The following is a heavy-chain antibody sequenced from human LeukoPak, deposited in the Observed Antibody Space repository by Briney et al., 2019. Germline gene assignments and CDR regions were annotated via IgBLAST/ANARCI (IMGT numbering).Heavy chain of an antibody. D-gene: IGHD3-10*01. J-gene: IGHJ4*02. V-gene: IGHV3-23*01. CDR3: AKDPSDLGGSGSNNYFDC. Sequence: GGSLRLSCAASGFTFSSYDMSWVRQAPGKGLEWVSGITYSSGYTYYADSVKGRFTISRDNSRNTLYLQMSSLRAEDTAVYYCAKDPSDLGGSGSNNYFDCWGQGTLVTVSS. CDR2: ITYSSGYT. CDR1: GFTFSSYD.